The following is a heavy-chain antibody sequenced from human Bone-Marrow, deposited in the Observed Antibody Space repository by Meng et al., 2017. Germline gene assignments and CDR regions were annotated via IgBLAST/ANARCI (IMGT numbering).Heavy chain of an antibody. CDR2: IIPIFGTA. J-gene: IGHJ6*01. CDR3: ARVMVGATTYRRYYYYYYGMDV. CDR1: GGTFSSYA. V-gene: IGHV1-69*13. D-gene: IGHD1-26*01. Sequence: SVKVSCKASGGTFSSYAISWVRQAPGQGLEWMGGIIPIFGTANYAQKFQGRVTITADESTSTAYMELSSLRSEDTAVYYCARVMVGATTYRRYYYYYYGMDVWGQGTAVTVYS.